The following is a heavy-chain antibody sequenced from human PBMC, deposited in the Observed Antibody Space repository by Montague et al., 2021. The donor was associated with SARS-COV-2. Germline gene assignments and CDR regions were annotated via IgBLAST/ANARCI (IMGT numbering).Heavy chain of an antibody. Sequence: TLSLTCTVSGGSLNNYFWSWIRQPPRKGLEWVGYISDSGSTKYNPFLQSRVTISVDTARNQFSLKLLSVTAADTAFYYCARVDSSGPGEYWGQGILVSVSS. CDR2: ISDSGST. CDR3: ARVDSSGPGEY. D-gene: IGHD3-22*01. J-gene: IGHJ4*02. CDR1: GGSLNNYF. V-gene: IGHV4-59*08.